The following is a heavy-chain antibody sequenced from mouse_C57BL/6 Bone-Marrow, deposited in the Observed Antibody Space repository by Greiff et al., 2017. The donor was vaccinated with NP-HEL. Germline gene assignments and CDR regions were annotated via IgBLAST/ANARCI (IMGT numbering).Heavy chain of an antibody. CDR3: ARGIYDYDGGYFDY. V-gene: IGHV1-82*01. D-gene: IGHD2-4*01. Sequence: QVQLQQSGPELVKPGASVKISCKASGYAFSSSWMNWVKQRPGKGLEWIGRIYPGDGDTNYNGTFKGKATLTADKSSSTAYMQLSSRTSEDSAVYFCARGIYDYDGGYFDYWGQGTTLTVSS. J-gene: IGHJ2*01. CDR1: GYAFSSSW. CDR2: IYPGDGDT.